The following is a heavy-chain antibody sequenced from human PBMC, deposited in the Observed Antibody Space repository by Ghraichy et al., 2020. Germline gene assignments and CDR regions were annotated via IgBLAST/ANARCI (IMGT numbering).Heavy chain of an antibody. Sequence: SETLSLTCTVSGYSISDGYYWGWIRQPPGKGLEWIANIYPSGSTYYNPSLEGRVTISVDTSKNQFSLKLSYVTATDTAVYYCARARTATVTQHFFDYWGQGTLVSVSS. CDR2: IYPSGST. CDR1: GYSISDGYY. J-gene: IGHJ4*02. V-gene: IGHV4-38-2*02. CDR3: ARARTATVTQHFFDY. D-gene: IGHD4-17*01.